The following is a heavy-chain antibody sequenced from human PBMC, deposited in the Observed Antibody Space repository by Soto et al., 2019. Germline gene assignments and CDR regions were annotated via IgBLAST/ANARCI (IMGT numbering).Heavy chain of an antibody. CDR2: ISGSGGST. CDR1: GFTFSSYA. V-gene: IGHV3-23*01. J-gene: IGHJ6*02. Sequence: GGSLRLSCAASGFTFSSYAMSWVRQAPGKGLEWVSAISGSGGSTYYADSVKGRFTISRDNSKNTLYLQMNSLRAEDTAVYYCAKDSPTRISYGYYYGMDVWGQGTTVTVSS. CDR3: AKDSPTRISYGYYYGMDV. D-gene: IGHD5-18*01.